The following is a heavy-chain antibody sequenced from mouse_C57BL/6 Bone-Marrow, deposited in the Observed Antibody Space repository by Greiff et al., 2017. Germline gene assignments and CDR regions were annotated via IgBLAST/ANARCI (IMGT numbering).Heavy chain of an antibody. V-gene: IGHV14-2*01. CDR2: IDPEDGET. CDR3: ARGSPYSLDY. Sequence: EVQLQESGAELVKPGASVKLSCTASGFNIKDYYMHWVKQRTEQGLEWIGRIDPEDGETKYAAKFQGKATITADTSSNTAYLQLSSLTSEDSAGYNCARGSPYSLDYGGQGTTLTVSA. CDR1: GFNIKDYY. J-gene: IGHJ2*01.